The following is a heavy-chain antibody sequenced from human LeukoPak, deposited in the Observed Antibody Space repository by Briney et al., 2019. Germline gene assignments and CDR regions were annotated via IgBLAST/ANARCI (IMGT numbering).Heavy chain of an antibody. Sequence: GGSLGLSCAASGFTFSSYAMHWVRQAPGKGLEWVAVISYDGSNKYYADSVKGRFTISRDNSKNTLYLQMNSLRAEDTAVYYCARDVFRYYDSSGYSLLFGYWGQGTLVTVSS. CDR2: ISYDGSNK. CDR1: GFTFSSYA. J-gene: IGHJ4*02. CDR3: ARDVFRYYDSSGYSLLFGY. V-gene: IGHV3-30-3*01. D-gene: IGHD3-22*01.